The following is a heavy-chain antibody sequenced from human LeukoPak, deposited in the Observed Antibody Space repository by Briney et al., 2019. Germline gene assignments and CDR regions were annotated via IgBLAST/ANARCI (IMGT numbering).Heavy chain of an antibody. Sequence: SETLSLTCAVYGGSFSGYYWSWIRQHPGKGLEWIGEVNHSGSTNYNPSLKSRVTISVDASKNQFSLKLSSVTAADTAVYYCARGRSRGIVVVPAAKGYWGQGTLVTVSS. CDR2: VNHSGST. CDR1: GGSFSGYY. V-gene: IGHV4-34*01. D-gene: IGHD2-2*01. CDR3: ARGRSRGIVVVPAAKGY. J-gene: IGHJ4*02.